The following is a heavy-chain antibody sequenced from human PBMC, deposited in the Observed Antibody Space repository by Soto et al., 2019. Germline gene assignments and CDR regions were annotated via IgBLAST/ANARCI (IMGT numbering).Heavy chain of an antibody. CDR2: ISYDGSKK. Sequence: LVESGGGVVQPGRSLRVSCAASGCTFTSYAMHWVRQAPGKGLEWVATISYDGSKKDYADSVKGRFTISRDNSKNTLYLQMNSLRAEDTAVYYCARDRLYESNTQYYNYGMDVWGQGTTVTVSS. V-gene: IGHV3-30-3*01. CDR3: ARDRLYESNTQYYNYGMDV. D-gene: IGHD3-22*01. CDR1: GCTFTSYA. J-gene: IGHJ6*02.